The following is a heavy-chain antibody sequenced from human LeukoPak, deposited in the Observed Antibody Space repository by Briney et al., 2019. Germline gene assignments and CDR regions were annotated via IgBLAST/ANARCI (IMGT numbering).Heavy chain of an antibody. CDR1: GGSISSYY. D-gene: IGHD3-3*01. J-gene: IGHJ5*02. Sequence: PSETLSLTCTVSGGSISSYYWSWIRQPPGKGLEWIGYIYYSGSTNYNPSLKSRVTISVDTSKNQFSLKLSSVTAADTAVYYCARAQGGDQRYDFWSGYYVGVPFNWFDPWGQGTLVTVSS. CDR2: IYYSGST. V-gene: IGHV4-59*01. CDR3: ARAQGGDQRYDFWSGYYVGVPFNWFDP.